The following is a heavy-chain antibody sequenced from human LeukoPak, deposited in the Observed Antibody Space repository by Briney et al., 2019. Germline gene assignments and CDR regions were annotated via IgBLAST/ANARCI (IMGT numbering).Heavy chain of an antibody. CDR2: INTNTGNP. V-gene: IGHV7-4-1*02. CDR3: ASTVTTPYYYYGMDV. Sequence: ASVKVSCKASGYTFTSYATNWVRQAPGQGLEWMGWINTNTGNPTYAQGFTGRSVFSLDTSVSTAYLQISSLKAEDTAVYYCASTVTTPYYYYGMDVWGQGTTVTVSS. J-gene: IGHJ6*02. D-gene: IGHD4-17*01. CDR1: GYTFTSYA.